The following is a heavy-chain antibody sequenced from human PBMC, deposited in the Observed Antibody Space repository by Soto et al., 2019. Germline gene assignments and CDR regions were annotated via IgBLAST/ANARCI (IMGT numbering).Heavy chain of an antibody. V-gene: IGHV1-3*01. CDR1: GYTFTSYA. CDR3: ERSIVVVTAADY. D-gene: IGHD2-21*02. J-gene: IGHJ4*02. Sequence: ASVKVSCKASGYTFTSYAMHWVRQAPGQRLEWMGWINAGNGNTKYSQEFQGRVTITRDTSASTAYMELSSLRSEDTAVYYCERSIVVVTAADYWGQGTRVTVSS. CDR2: INAGNGNT.